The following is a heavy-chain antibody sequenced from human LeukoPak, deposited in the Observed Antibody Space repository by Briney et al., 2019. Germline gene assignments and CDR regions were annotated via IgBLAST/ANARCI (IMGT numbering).Heavy chain of an antibody. V-gene: IGHV3-21*01. Sequence: GGSLRLSCAASGFTFSSYSMNWVRQAPGKGLEWVSSISSSSSYIYYADSVKGRFTISRDNAKNSLYLQMNSLRAEDTAVYYCARDPGPPYYDFWSGPRPTGYYYMDVWGKGTTVTVSS. CDR3: ARDPGPPYYDFWSGPRPTGYYYMDV. CDR2: ISSSSSYI. D-gene: IGHD3-3*01. J-gene: IGHJ6*03. CDR1: GFTFSSYS.